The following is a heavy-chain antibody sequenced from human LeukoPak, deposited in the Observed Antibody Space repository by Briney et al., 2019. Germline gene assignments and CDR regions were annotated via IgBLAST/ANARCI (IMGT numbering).Heavy chain of an antibody. CDR1: GYTFTSYG. CDR2: ISAYNGNT. CDR3: ARGGGPYCGGDCYSASHP. J-gene: IGHJ5*02. Sequence: ASVKVSCKASGYTFTSYGISWVRQAPGQGLEWMGWISAYNGNTNYAQKLQGRVTMTTDTSTSTAYIELRSLRSDDTAVYYCARGGGPYCGGDCYSASHPWGQGTLVTVSS. D-gene: IGHD2-21*02. V-gene: IGHV1-18*01.